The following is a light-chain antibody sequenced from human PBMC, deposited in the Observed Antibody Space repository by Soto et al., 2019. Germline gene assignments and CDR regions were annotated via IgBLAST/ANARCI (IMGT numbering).Light chain of an antibody. Sequence: EIVLTQSPATLSLSPGERATLSCRASQSVSSYLAWYQQKPGQAPRLPIYDASNRATGIPARFSGSGSGTDFTLTISSLEPEDFAVYYCQQRSNWPLTCGQGTRLEIK. CDR2: DAS. CDR3: QQRSNWPLT. CDR1: QSVSSY. V-gene: IGKV3-11*01. J-gene: IGKJ5*01.